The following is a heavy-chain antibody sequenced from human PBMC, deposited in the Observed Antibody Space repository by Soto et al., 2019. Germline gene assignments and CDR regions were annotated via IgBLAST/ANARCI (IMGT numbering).Heavy chain of an antibody. Sequence: GASVKVSCKASEDTFTGYYIYWVRQAPGQGLEWMGWINPNSGVTKYAQKFQGRVTMTRDTSISTAYMELSRLRSDDTAVFYCARDGGYCSSSSCYTLFDYWGQGTPVTVSS. CDR2: INPNSGVT. J-gene: IGHJ4*02. CDR3: ARDGGYCSSSSCYTLFDY. CDR1: EDTFTGYY. V-gene: IGHV1-2*02. D-gene: IGHD2-2*02.